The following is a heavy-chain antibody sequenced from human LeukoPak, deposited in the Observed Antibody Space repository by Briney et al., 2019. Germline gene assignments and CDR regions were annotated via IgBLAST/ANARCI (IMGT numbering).Heavy chain of an antibody. V-gene: IGHV4-59*01. J-gene: IGHJ4*02. CDR2: IYYSGST. Sequence: PSETLSLTCTVSGGSISSYYWSWIRQPPGKGLEWIGYIYYSGSTNYNPSLKSRVTISVDTSKNQFSLKLSSVTAADTAVYYCARGYSGYDSFDYWGQGILVTVSS. CDR1: GGSISSYY. CDR3: ARGYSGYDSFDY. D-gene: IGHD5-12*01.